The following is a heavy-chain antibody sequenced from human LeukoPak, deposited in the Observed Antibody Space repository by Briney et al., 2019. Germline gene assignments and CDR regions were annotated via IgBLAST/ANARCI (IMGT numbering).Heavy chain of an antibody. CDR2: IYYTGSGST. J-gene: IGHJ6*03. Sequence: PSETLSLTCTVSGGSISSRSHYWGWIRRPPGKGLEWIGSIYYTGSGSTYYNPSLMSRVTVSVDTSKNQFSLKMSSVTAADTAVYYCASLAGSGKYYYYMDVWGKGTTVTVSS. CDR1: GGSISSRSHY. D-gene: IGHD3-10*01. V-gene: IGHV4-39*01. CDR3: ASLAGSGKYYYYMDV.